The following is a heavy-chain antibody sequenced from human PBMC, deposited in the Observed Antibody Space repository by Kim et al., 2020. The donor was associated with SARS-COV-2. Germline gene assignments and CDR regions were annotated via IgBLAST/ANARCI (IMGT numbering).Heavy chain of an antibody. CDR3: ASSLGELYMDV. Sequence: SETLSLTCVIYGGSFSGYYWSWIRQPPGKGLEWIGEINHSGRTHYNPSLKSRVTISVDRSRNQFSLKLSSVTAADTAVYFCASSLGELYMDVWGKGTTVT. CDR1: GGSFSGYY. J-gene: IGHJ6*03. D-gene: IGHD3-16*01. CDR2: INHSGRT. V-gene: IGHV4-34*01.